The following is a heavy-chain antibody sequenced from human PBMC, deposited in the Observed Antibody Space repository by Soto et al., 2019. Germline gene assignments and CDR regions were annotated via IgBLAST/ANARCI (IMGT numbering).Heavy chain of an antibody. Sequence: SETLSLTCGVYGGPFSGYYWNLIRQPPGKGLEWIGEINHSGSTNYNPSLKSRATISVDTAKNQFSLKVRYVTAADTAVYYCARGPLWSPEDSWFEPWGQGTPVTVSS. CDR3: ARGPLWSPEDSWFEP. V-gene: IGHV4-34*01. D-gene: IGHD3-3*01. J-gene: IGHJ5*02. CDR1: GGPFSGYY. CDR2: INHSGST.